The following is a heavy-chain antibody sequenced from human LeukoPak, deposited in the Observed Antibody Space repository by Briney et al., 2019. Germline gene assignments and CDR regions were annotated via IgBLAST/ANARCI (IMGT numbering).Heavy chain of an antibody. CDR2: MSTSGSTI. CDR1: GFTFSKYY. D-gene: IGHD2-2*01. V-gene: IGHV3-11*04. J-gene: IGHJ5*02. CDR3: ARDSSDTSSENWFDL. Sequence: GGSLRLSCAASGFTFSKYYMAWIRQAPGKGLEWLAYMSTSGSTISHAASVKGRFTISRDNAKNSLYLQMDNLRPEDTAMYYCARDSSDTSSENWFDLWGQGTLVTVSS.